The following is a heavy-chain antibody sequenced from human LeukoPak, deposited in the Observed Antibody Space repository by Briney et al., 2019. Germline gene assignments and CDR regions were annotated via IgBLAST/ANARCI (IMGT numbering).Heavy chain of an antibody. V-gene: IGHV3-30*18. CDR1: GFTFSTFC. CDR2: IPPDGNNE. J-gene: IGHJ4*02. CDR3: AKVNNYDDY. D-gene: IGHD1/OR15-1a*01. Sequence: PGGSLRLSCAASGFTFSTFCIHWGRHPPAKGLEWVAAIPPDGNNEYYIVSVKGRFTVSRDNSKNMIYLQMNSLRGEDSAVYSCAKVNNYDDYWGQGTLVTVSS.